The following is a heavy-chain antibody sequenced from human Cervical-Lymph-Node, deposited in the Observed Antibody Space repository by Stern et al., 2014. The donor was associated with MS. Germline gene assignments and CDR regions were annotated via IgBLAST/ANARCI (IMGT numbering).Heavy chain of an antibody. Sequence: EVQLLESGAEVKKPGESLKISCKVSGYTFTSYWIGWVRQMPGKGLEWMAIIYPGDSDARYSPSFQGQVTISADKSTTPAYLQWSTLKASDTAIYYCARPIYYGDNYFYFDYWGQGTLVTVSS. J-gene: IGHJ4*02. V-gene: IGHV5-51*01. CDR2: IYPGDSDA. CDR1: GYTFTSYW. CDR3: ARPIYYGDNYFYFDY. D-gene: IGHD4-23*01.